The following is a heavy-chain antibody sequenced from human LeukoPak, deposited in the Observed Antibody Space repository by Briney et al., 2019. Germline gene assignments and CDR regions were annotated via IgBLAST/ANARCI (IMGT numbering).Heavy chain of an antibody. Sequence: SETLSLTCTVSGGSISSSSYYWGWIRQPPGKGLEWIGYISDSGSTNYNPSLRSRVTISIGTSKNQFSLNLRSVTAADTAVYYCARRPADYSNFNWFDPWGQGTLVTVSS. CDR3: ARRPADYSNFNWFDP. CDR2: ISDSGST. CDR1: GGSISSSSYY. V-gene: IGHV4-61*05. D-gene: IGHD4-11*01. J-gene: IGHJ5*02.